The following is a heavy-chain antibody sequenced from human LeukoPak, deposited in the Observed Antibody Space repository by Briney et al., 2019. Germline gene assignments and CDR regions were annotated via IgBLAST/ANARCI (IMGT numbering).Heavy chain of an antibody. CDR1: GASLSGYY. CDR3: ARRVPTPGGVVSAFWNN. V-gene: IGHV4-34*01. Sequence: PSETLSLTCAVYGASLSGYYWTWIRPPPEKGLEWIGEINHSGTTNHNPSLKSRVTISVDTSKNQFSLKRSSVTAADTAVYYCARRVPTPGGVVSAFWNNWGQGTLVTVSS. J-gene: IGHJ1*01. D-gene: IGHD3-3*01. CDR2: INHSGTT.